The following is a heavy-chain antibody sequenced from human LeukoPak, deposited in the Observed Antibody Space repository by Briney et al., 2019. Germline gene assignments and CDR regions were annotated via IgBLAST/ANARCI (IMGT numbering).Heavy chain of an antibody. Sequence: GGSRGLSGKGPGFTFGSYAMHGVRQAPGKGLGWVAVISYDGSNKYYADSVKGRFTISRDNSKNTLYLQMNSLRAEDTAVYYCARDLGDYVATDSNWGQGTLVTVSS. CDR2: ISYDGSNK. J-gene: IGHJ4*02. V-gene: IGHV3-30-3*01. D-gene: IGHD4-17*01. CDR1: GFTFGSYA. CDR3: ARDLGDYVATDSN.